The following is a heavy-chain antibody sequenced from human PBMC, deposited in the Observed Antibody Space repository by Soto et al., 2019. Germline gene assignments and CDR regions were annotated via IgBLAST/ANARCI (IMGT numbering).Heavy chain of an antibody. Sequence: QVQLVQSGAEVKKPGASVQVSCKASGYTFTSYGISWVRQAPGQGLEWMGWISAYNGNTNYAQKLQGRVTMTTDTSTSTAYMELRSLRSDDTAVYYCAREDCSGGSCYYYYMDVWGKGTTVTVSS. CDR2: ISAYNGNT. CDR3: AREDCSGGSCYYYYMDV. V-gene: IGHV1-18*01. CDR1: GYTFTSYG. J-gene: IGHJ6*03. D-gene: IGHD2-15*01.